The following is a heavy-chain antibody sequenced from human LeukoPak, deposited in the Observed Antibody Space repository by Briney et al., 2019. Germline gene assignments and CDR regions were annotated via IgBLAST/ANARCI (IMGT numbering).Heavy chain of an antibody. Sequence: SETLSLTFTLSGGSISSSSYSWGWIRQPRGKGLEWIVGIYYSGSTIYNRSLKSRVTISVDTSKNQFSLKLSSVTAADTAVYYCARHGGRDGYIDYYYYYMDVWGKGTTVTISS. D-gene: IGHD5-24*01. J-gene: IGHJ6*03. CDR3: ARHGGRDGYIDYYYYYMDV. CDR2: IYYSGST. V-gene: IGHV4-39*01. CDR1: GGSISSSSYS.